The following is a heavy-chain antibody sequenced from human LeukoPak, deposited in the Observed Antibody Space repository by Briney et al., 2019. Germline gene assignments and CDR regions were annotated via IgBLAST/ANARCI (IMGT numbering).Heavy chain of an antibody. CDR2: IYSGGHT. CDR3: ARHRGYCGRTSCYPYYFDS. CDR1: GFTVSSNY. D-gene: IGHD2-2*01. Sequence: GGSLRLSCAASGFTVSSNYMSWVRQAPGKGLEWGSIIYSGGHTYYADSVRARFTISRDNSKNTLFLQMNSLRAEDTAVYYCARHRGYCGRTSCYPYYFDSWGQGTLVTASS. V-gene: IGHV3-66*04. J-gene: IGHJ4*02.